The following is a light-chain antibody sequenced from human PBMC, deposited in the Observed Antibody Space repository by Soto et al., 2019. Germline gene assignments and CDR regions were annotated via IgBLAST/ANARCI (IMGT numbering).Light chain of an antibody. CDR1: ESVSSN. J-gene: IGKJ1*01. Sequence: EIVLTQSPATLYVSPGERATLSCRASESVSSNLAWYQQKPGQPPRLLIYGASTRATGIPARFSGSGSGTEFTLTISSLQSEDFAVYYCQQYNNWWTFGQGTKVEIK. CDR2: GAS. CDR3: QQYNNWWT. V-gene: IGKV3-15*01.